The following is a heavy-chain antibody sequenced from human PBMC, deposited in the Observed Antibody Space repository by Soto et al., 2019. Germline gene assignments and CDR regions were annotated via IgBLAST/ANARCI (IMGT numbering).Heavy chain of an antibody. CDR2: IDPSDSYT. CDR1: GYSFTSYW. Sequence: GESLKISCKGSGYSFTSYWISWVRQMPGKGLEWMGRIDPSDSYTTYSPSFRGHVTISADKSISTAYLQWSSLKASDTAMYYCARGSLPFLQWRDDFDVWGPGPRVTV. CDR3: ARGSLPFLQWRDDFDV. V-gene: IGHV5-10-1*01. D-gene: IGHD3-3*02. J-gene: IGHJ3*01.